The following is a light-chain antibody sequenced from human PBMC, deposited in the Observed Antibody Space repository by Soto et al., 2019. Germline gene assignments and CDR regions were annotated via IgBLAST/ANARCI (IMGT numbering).Light chain of an antibody. V-gene: IGKV1-9*01. CDR3: QQYNSFSIT. Sequence: DIQLTQSRSFLSASEGDRVTITCRASQDIHVFLAWYQHKPGKAPRLLIDSAYTLQSGVPSRFSGSRSGTEFSLTISSLQPDDFATYYCQQYNSFSITFGKGTRLEIK. CDR1: QDIHVF. J-gene: IGKJ5*01. CDR2: SAY.